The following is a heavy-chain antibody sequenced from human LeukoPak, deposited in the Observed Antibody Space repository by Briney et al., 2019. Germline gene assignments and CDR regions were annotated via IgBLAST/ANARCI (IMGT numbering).Heavy chain of an antibody. Sequence: GGSLRLSCAASGFTFDDYGMSWVRQAPGKGLEWVSGINWNGGSTGYADSVKGRFTISRDNAKNSLYLQVNSLRAEDTALYYCAKEAGYSSGWYNWFDPWGRGTLVTVSS. CDR3: AKEAGYSSGWYNWFDP. V-gene: IGHV3-20*04. CDR2: INWNGGST. CDR1: GFTFDDYG. D-gene: IGHD6-19*01. J-gene: IGHJ5*02.